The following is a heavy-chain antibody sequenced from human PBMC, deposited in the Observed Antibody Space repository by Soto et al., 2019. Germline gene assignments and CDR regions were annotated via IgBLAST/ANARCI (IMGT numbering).Heavy chain of an antibody. J-gene: IGHJ6*03. CDR2: IHYSGST. Sequence: SETLSLTCTVSGGSISSRGYYWGWIRQPPGKGLEWIGSIHYSGSTYYNPSLKSRITISVDTSKNQFSLKLSSVTAADTAVYYCARSTEELRAFYYYMDVWGKGTTVTVSS. CDR1: GGSISSRGYY. CDR3: ARSTEELRAFYYYMDV. V-gene: IGHV4-39*01. D-gene: IGHD1-7*01.